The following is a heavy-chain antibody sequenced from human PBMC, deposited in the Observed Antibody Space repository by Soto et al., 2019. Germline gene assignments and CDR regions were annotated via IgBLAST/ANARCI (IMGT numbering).Heavy chain of an antibody. V-gene: IGHV3-23*01. CDR2: ISGSGGST. CDR3: AKDPPDDIVVVPATTPYGMDV. Sequence: GGSLRLSCAASGFTFSSYAMSWVRQAPGKGLEWVSAISGSGGSTYYADSVKGRFTISRDNSKNTLYLQMNSLRAEDTAVYYCAKDPPDDIVVVPATTPYGMDVWGQGTTVTVSS. D-gene: IGHD2-2*01. J-gene: IGHJ6*02. CDR1: GFTFSSYA.